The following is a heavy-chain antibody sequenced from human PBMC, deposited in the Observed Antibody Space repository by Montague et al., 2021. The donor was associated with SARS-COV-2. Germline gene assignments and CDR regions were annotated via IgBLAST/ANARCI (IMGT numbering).Heavy chain of an antibody. CDR2: IHYSGST. V-gene: IGHV4-39*01. D-gene: IGHD5-12*01. CDR3: ARHGDSGYEPDGFHI. Sequence: SETLSLTCTVSGGSISSRSYYWGWIRQPPGMGLEWIGSIHYSGSTFYNPSLKSRVTISVDTSKNQFSLRVSGVTAEDTTVYFCARHGDSGYEPDGFHIWGQGTRVTVSS. CDR1: GGSISSRSYY. J-gene: IGHJ3*02.